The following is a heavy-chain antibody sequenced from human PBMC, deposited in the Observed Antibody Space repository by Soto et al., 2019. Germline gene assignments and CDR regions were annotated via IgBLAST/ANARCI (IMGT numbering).Heavy chain of an antibody. CDR1: GFSFSGYA. CDR2: ISYDGSNI. J-gene: IGHJ1*01. Sequence: QVQLVESGGGVVQPGRSLRLSGAASGFSFSGYAMHWVRQAPGKGLEWISVISYDGSNIYYAGSVKGRCNISRDNSKNTLNLPRNGLRAEDTAQYYCAKDGGNTGGTLDFWAQGTLVTVSS. D-gene: IGHD2-8*02. CDR3: AKDGGNTGGTLDF. V-gene: IGHV3-30*18.